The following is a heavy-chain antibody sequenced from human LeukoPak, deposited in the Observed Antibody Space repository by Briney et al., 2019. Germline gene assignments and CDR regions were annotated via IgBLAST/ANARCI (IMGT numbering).Heavy chain of an antibody. CDR3: ARNFDSYNAFDI. Sequence: SQTLSLTCTDSGFSISSSDYYWSWIRQHPTKGLEWIGYIAYSGSTYYNPSLKSRVTISVDTSKNHFSLRLSSVTAADTAVYYCARNFDSYNAFDIWGQGTMVTVSS. J-gene: IGHJ3*02. CDR2: IAYSGST. V-gene: IGHV4-31*03. D-gene: IGHD3-22*01. CDR1: GFSISSSDYY.